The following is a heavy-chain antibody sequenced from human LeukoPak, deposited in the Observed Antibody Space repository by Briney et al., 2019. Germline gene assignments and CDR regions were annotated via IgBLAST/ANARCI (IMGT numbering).Heavy chain of an antibody. CDR1: GFTFSRYA. J-gene: IGHJ4*02. V-gene: IGHV3-64D*09. D-gene: IGHD1-26*01. CDR2: INDNGGRT. Sequence: PGGSLRLSCSASGFTFSRYAMHWVRQAPGKGLEYVSGINDNGGRTHYGDSVKGRFSISRDNSKNTLHLQMSTLRAEDTAVYYCARGGVVGAINYFDYWGQGTLVTVSS. CDR3: ARGGVVGAINYFDY.